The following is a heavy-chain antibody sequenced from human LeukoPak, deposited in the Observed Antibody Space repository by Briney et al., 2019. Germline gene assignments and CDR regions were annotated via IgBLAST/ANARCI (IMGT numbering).Heavy chain of an antibody. Sequence: GGSLRLSCAASGFTFDDYDMPWVRQAPGKGLEWVSGISWNSGSIGYADSVKGRFTISRDNAKNSLYLQMNSLRAEDTAVYYCARDYDILTGYVLFDYWGQGSLVTVSS. CDR1: GFTFDDYD. CDR3: ARDYDILTGYVLFDY. V-gene: IGHV3-9*01. D-gene: IGHD3-9*01. J-gene: IGHJ4*02. CDR2: ISWNSGSI.